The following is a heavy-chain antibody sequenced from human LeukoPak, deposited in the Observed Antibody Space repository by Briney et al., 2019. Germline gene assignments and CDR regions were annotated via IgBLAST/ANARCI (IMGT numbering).Heavy chain of an antibody. CDR1: GFTFSSYG. D-gene: IGHD6-19*01. J-gene: IGHJ1*01. CDR3: ARGGRWLESAYFQH. V-gene: IGHV3-30*03. CDR2: ISYDGSNK. Sequence: GGSLRLSCAASGFTFSSYGMHWVRRAPGKGLEWVAIISYDGSNKYYADSVKGRFTISRDNSKNTLYLQMNSLRAEDTAVYYCARGGRWLESAYFQHWGQGTLVTVSS.